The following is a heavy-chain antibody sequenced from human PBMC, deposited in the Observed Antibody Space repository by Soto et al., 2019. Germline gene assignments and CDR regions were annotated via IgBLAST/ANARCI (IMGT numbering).Heavy chain of an antibody. CDR3: ARDYYGSGSPPLGY. CDR1: GGSISSHD. Sequence: PSETLSLTCTVSGGSISSHDWSWIRQPPGKGLEWIGYIYYSGSTNYNPSLKSRVTISVDTSKNQFSLKLRSVTAADTAVYYCARDYYGSGSPPLGYWGQGTLVTVSS. CDR2: IYYSGST. V-gene: IGHV4-59*11. D-gene: IGHD3-10*01. J-gene: IGHJ4*02.